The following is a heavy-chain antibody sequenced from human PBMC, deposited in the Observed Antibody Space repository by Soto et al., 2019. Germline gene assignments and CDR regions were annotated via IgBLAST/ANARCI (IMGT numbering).Heavy chain of an antibody. J-gene: IGHJ6*02. V-gene: IGHV1-69*13. D-gene: IGHD2-15*01. CDR3: ARDNGYCSGGSCYYYGMDV. Sequence: SVKVSCKASGGTFSSYAISWVRQAPGQGLEWMGGIIPIFGTANYAQKFQGRVTITADESTSTAYMELSSLRSEDTAVYYCARDNGYCSGGSCYYYGMDVWGQGTTVTVSS. CDR1: GGTFSSYA. CDR2: IIPIFGTA.